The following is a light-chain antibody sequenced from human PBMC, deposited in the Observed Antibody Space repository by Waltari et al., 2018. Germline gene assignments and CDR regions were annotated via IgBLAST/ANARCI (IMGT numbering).Light chain of an antibody. CDR3: TSYTSSSTYV. Sequence: QSALTQPDSVSGSPGQSIPISCTGPSSDVGGYKYVSWYQQHPGKAPKLMIYDVSKRPSGVSNRFSGSKSGNTASLTISGLQAEDEADYYCTSYTSSSTYVFGTGTKVTVL. CDR2: DVS. J-gene: IGLJ1*01. V-gene: IGLV2-14*01. CDR1: SSDVGGYKY.